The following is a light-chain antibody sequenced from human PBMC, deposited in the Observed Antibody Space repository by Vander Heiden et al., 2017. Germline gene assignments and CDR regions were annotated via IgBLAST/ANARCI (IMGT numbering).Light chain of an antibody. CDR3: QQYYSYPQT. V-gene: IGKV1-8*01. CDR2: AAS. CDR1: QGISSY. Sequence: RMTQSPSSFSASTGDRVTIPCRASQGISSYLAWYQQKPGKAPKLLIYAASTLQSGVPSRFSGSGSGTDFTLTISCLQSEDFATYYCQQYYSYPQTFGPGTKVDIK. J-gene: IGKJ3*01.